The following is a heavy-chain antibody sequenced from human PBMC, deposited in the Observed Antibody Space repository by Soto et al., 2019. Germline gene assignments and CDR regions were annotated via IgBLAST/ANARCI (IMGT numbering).Heavy chain of an antibody. CDR3: ARAGYSSSWYEVDY. V-gene: IGHV3-21*01. CDR1: GFTFSSYS. D-gene: IGHD6-13*01. Sequence: EVQLVESGGGLVKPGGSLRLSCAASGFTFSSYSMNWVRQAPGKGLEWVSSISSSSSYIYYADSVKGRFIISRDNAKNSLYLQMNSLRAEDTAVYYCARAGYSSSWYEVDYWGQGTLVTVSS. CDR2: ISSSSSYI. J-gene: IGHJ4*02.